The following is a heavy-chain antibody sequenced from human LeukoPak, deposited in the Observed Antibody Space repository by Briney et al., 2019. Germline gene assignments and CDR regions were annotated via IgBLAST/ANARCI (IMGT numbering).Heavy chain of an antibody. D-gene: IGHD3-16*01. Sequence: PSETLSLTCTVSGGSISSNSHYWGWIRQPPGTGLEWIANIFPNGNYAYNPSLKRRVTISIDTSQNQLSLRLSSVTAADTAVYYCARVGWGNVAAYPNWLDPWGQGTVVTVSS. CDR3: ARVGWGNVAAYPNWLDP. CDR2: IFPNGNY. V-gene: IGHV4-39*07. J-gene: IGHJ5*02. CDR1: GGSISSNSHY.